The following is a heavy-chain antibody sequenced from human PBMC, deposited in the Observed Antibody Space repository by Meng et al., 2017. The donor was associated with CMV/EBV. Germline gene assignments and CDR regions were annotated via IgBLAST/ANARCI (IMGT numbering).Heavy chain of an antibody. CDR1: GYTFTGYY. V-gene: IGHV1-2*02. Sequence: QVQLVQAGAEVKKPGASVKVSCKASGYTFTGYYMHWVRQAPRQGLEWMGWINPNSGGTNYAQKFQGRVTMTRDTSISTAYMELSRLRSDDTAVYYCARVQVRGEMATPAGYWGQGTLVTVSS. CDR2: INPNSGGT. J-gene: IGHJ4*02. D-gene: IGHD5-24*01. CDR3: ARVQVRGEMATPAGY.